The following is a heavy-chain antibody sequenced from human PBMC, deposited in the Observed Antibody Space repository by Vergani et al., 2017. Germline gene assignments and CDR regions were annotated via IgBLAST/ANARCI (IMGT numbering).Heavy chain of an antibody. CDR1: GYIFTSYY. D-gene: IGHD5-18*01. J-gene: IGHJ4*02. CDR2: INPSGGST. V-gene: IGHV1-46*03. CDR3: ARVMADTAIDTPSIDY. Sequence: QVQLVQSGAEVKKLGASVKVSCKVSGYIFTSYYMHWVRQAPGQGLEWMGIINPSGGSTSYAQKFQGRVTMTRDTSTSTVYMELSSLRSEDTAVYYCARVMADTAIDTPSIDYWGQGTLVTVSS.